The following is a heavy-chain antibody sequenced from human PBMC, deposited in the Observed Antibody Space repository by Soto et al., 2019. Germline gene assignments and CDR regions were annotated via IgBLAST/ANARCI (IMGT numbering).Heavy chain of an antibody. CDR1: GGSINTAGYY. V-gene: IGHV4-31*03. CDR2: IFYSGST. Sequence: SETLSLTCTVSGGSINTAGYYWNWVRHNPGKGLEWIGYIFYSGSTYYNRSLKSRLTMSLDKSKNPFSLKLMSVTDADTADYYCARRFYDLSNAPGGHWFDPWGHGTLVTVSS. D-gene: IGHD3-3*01. J-gene: IGHJ5*02. CDR3: ARRFYDLSNAPGGHWFDP.